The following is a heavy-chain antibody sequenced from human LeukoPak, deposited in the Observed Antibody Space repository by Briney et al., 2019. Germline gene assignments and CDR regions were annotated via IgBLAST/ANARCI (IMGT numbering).Heavy chain of an antibody. J-gene: IGHJ3*02. CDR2: INSDGSST. CDR1: EFAFSSYW. Sequence: GGSLRLSCAASEFAFSSYWMHWVRQAPGKGLVWVSRINSDGSSTSHADSVKGRFTISRDNAKNTLYLQMNSLRVEDTAVYYCARGYSSAWNSAFDIWGHGTMVTVSS. D-gene: IGHD6-25*01. CDR3: ARGYSSAWNSAFDI. V-gene: IGHV3-74*01.